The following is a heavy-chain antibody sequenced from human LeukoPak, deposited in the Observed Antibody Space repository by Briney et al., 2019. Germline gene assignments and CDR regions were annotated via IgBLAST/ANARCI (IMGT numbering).Heavy chain of an antibody. D-gene: IGHD3-10*01. CDR1: GFTFSSYA. CDR3: AELLWFGDPFDY. J-gene: IGHJ4*02. CDR2: ISYDGSNK. V-gene: IGHV3-30*04. Sequence: PGRSLRLSCAASGFTFSSYAMHWVRQAPGKGLEWVAVISYDGSNKYYADSVKGRFTISRDNSKNTLYLQMNSLRAEDTAVYYCAELLWFGDPFDYWGQGTLVTASS.